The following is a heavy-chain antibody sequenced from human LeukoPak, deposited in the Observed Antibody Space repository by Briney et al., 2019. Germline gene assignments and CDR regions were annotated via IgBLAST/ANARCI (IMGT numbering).Heavy chain of an antibody. Sequence: SETLSLTCTVSGVSISSGDYYWSWIRQPPGKGLEWIGYTYYSGSTNYNPSLKSRVTISVDTSKNQFSLKLSSVTAADTAVYYCARGRRSGPTWTWGQGTLVTVSS. D-gene: IGHD6-19*01. J-gene: IGHJ5*02. CDR1: GVSISSGDYY. CDR2: TYYSGST. V-gene: IGHV4-30-4*01. CDR3: ARGRRSGPTWT.